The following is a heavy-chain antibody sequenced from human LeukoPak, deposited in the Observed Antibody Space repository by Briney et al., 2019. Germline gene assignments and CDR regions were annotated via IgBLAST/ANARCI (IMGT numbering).Heavy chain of an antibody. D-gene: IGHD3-10*01. CDR3: ARVKGAAGGFDP. CDR2: IYYSGST. Sequence: PSETLSLTCTVSGGSISSYYWSWIRQPPGKGLEWIGYIYYSGSTNYNPSLKSRVTISVDTSKNQFSLKLSSVTAADTAVYYCARVKGAAGGFDPWGQGTLVTVSS. V-gene: IGHV4-59*01. CDR1: GGSISSYY. J-gene: IGHJ5*02.